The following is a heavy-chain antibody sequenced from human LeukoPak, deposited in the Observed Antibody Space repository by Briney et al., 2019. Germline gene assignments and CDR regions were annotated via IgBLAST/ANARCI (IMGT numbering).Heavy chain of an antibody. J-gene: IGHJ4*02. CDR1: GFTFSSYG. D-gene: IGHD3-22*01. Sequence: GGSLRLSCAASGFTFSSYGMHWVRQAPGKGLEWVAFIRYDGSNKYYADSVKGRFTISRDNSKNTLYLQMNSLRAEDTAVYYCAKDLWYYDSSGYYYPFDYWGQGTLVTVSS. CDR2: IRYDGSNK. V-gene: IGHV3-30*02. CDR3: AKDLWYYDSSGYYYPFDY.